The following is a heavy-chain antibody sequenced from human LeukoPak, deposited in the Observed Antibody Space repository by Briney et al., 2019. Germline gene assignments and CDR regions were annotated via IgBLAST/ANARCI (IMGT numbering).Heavy chain of an antibody. Sequence: SETLFLTCTVSGGSISSYYWSWIRQPAGKGLEWIGRIYTSGSTNYNPSLKSRVTMSVDTSKNQFSLKLSSVTAADTAVYYCARAHLYNWNYEVWFDPWGQGTLVTVSS. CDR2: IYTSGST. V-gene: IGHV4-4*07. CDR3: ARAHLYNWNYEVWFDP. CDR1: GGSISSYY. J-gene: IGHJ5*02. D-gene: IGHD1-7*01.